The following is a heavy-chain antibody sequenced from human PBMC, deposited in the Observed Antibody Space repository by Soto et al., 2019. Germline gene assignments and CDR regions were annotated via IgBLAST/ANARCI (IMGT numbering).Heavy chain of an antibody. V-gene: IGHV4-34*01. Sequence: SETLSLTCAVYGGSFSGYYWSWIRQPPGKELEWIGEISHSGSTNYNPSLKSRVTISVDTSKNQFSLKLSSVTAADTAVYYCARGSRGYDFWSGYWIGDWFDPWGQGXLVTVSS. CDR1: GGSFSGYY. CDR3: ARGSRGYDFWSGYWIGDWFDP. J-gene: IGHJ5*02. D-gene: IGHD3-3*01. CDR2: ISHSGST.